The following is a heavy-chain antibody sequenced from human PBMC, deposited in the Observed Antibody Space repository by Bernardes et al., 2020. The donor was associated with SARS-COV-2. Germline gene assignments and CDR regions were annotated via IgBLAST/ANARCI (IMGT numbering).Heavy chain of an antibody. V-gene: IGHV3-7*03. D-gene: IGHD6-13*01. J-gene: IGHJ4*02. CDR2: IKEDGSEK. CDR3: AKDRIAEAGTRERGSFDS. CDR1: GFTFSSYW. Sequence: GGSLRLSCAASGFTFSSYWMSWVRQAPGKGLEWVANIKEDGSEKNYVDSVKGRFSISRDNAKNSLYLQMNSLRAEDTAIYYCAKDRIAEAGTRERGSFDSWGQGTLVTVSS.